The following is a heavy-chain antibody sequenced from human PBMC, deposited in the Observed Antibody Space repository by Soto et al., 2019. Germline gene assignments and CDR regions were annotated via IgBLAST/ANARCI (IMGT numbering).Heavy chain of an antibody. D-gene: IGHD3-16*02. CDR1: GCPISSDDYY. V-gene: IGHV4-30-4*01. CDR3: AREALEDDAFGI. CDR2: IYYSGST. Sequence: PSETLSLTCTVSGCPISSDDYYWTWIRQPPGKGLEWIGYIYYSGSTYYNPSLKSRLTISVDTSKNQLSLKLSSVTAADTAVYYCAREALEDDAFGIWGQGTMVTVSS. J-gene: IGHJ3*02.